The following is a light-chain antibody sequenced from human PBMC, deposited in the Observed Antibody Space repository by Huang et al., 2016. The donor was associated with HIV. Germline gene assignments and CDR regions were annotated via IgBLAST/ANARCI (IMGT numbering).Light chain of an antibody. CDR2: DAA. Sequence: DIQMTQSPSSLSASVGDRVTITSQARQDIRNYLNWYQQKPGKSPKVLIYDAAKLETGVPSRFSGSGSGTDFTFTINSLPPEDIATYYCQQYGNLLLTFGPGTKVDIK. CDR3: QQYGNLLLT. V-gene: IGKV1-33*01. J-gene: IGKJ3*01. CDR1: QDIRNY.